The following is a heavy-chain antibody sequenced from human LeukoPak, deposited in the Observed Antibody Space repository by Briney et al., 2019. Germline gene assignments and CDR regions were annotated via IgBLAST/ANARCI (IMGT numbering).Heavy chain of an antibody. CDR3: AKDACSGGTCYGGWYCDL. V-gene: IGHV1-69-2*01. CDR2: VDPEDGET. Sequence: ASVKVSCKVSGYTFTDYYMHWVQQAPGKGLEWMGLVDPEDGETIYAEKFQGRVTITADTSTDTAYMELSSLRSEDTAVYYCAKDACSGGTCYGGWYCDLWGRGTLVTVSS. CDR1: GYTFTDYY. D-gene: IGHD2-15*01. J-gene: IGHJ2*01.